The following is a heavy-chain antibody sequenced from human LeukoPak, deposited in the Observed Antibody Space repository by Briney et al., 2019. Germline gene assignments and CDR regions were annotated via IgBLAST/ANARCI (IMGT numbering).Heavy chain of an antibody. CDR3: ARETYYYDSSGYPIFDY. CDR2: IYTSGST. V-gene: IGHV4-61*02. J-gene: IGHJ4*02. Sequence: SQTLSLTCTVSGGSISSGSYYWSWIRQPAGKGLEWIGRIYTSGSTNFNPSLKSRVTISVDTSKNQFSLKLSSVTAADTAVYYCARETYYYDSSGYPIFDYWGQGTLVTVSS. CDR1: GGSISSGSYY. D-gene: IGHD3-22*01.